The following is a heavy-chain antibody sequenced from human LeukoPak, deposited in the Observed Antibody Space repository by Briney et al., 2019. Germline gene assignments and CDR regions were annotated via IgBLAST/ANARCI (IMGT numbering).Heavy chain of an antibody. CDR1: GGSVSSGSYY. Sequence: SETLSLTCTVSGGSVSSGSYYWSWIRQPPGKGLEWIGYIYYSGSTNYNPSLKSRVTISVDTSRNQFSLKLSSVTAADTAVYYCVRDRLIFGVVDAFDIWGQGTMVTVSS. D-gene: IGHD3-3*01. V-gene: IGHV4-61*01. J-gene: IGHJ3*02. CDR2: IYYSGST. CDR3: VRDRLIFGVVDAFDI.